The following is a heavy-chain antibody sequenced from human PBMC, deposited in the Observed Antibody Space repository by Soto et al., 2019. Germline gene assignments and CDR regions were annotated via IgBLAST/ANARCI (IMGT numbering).Heavy chain of an antibody. CDR1: GGTFTYYG. CDR3: ARDLGTTIAGPPRRETCGGLAT. Sequence: QVQLVQSGAEVKRPGSSVKLSCKASGGTFTYYGISWVRQAPGQGLEWLGGIIPIIGPATYAQKFQGRVTITADASTSTAYMELSSIGSEDTALYYCARDLGTTIAGPPRRETCGGLATWGQGTRVTAS. CDR2: IIPIIGPA. D-gene: IGHD3-22*01. J-gene: IGHJ5*02. V-gene: IGHV1-69*01.